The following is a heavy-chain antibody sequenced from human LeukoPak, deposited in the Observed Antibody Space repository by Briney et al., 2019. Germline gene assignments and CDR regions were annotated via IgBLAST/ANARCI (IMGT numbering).Heavy chain of an antibody. CDR2: TSYDGITK. D-gene: IGHD6-19*01. Sequence: GGSLTLSCVASGFTFSSYGMHWVRQAPGKGLEWVAVTSYDGITKFYADSVKGRFTISRDNSKDTLYLQLNSLRPEDTAVYYCARDQGIIGAVAGPFDYWGQGTLVTVPS. J-gene: IGHJ4*02. V-gene: IGHV3-30*03. CDR3: ARDQGIIGAVAGPFDY. CDR1: GFTFSSYG.